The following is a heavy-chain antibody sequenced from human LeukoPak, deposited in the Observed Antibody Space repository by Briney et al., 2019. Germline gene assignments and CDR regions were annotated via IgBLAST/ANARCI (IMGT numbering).Heavy chain of an antibody. V-gene: IGHV4-59*08. Sequence: PSETLSLTCTVSGGSISSYYWSWIRQPPGKGLEWIGYIYYSGSTSYNPSLKSRVTISVDTSKNQFSLKLSSVTAADTAVYYCARRSEAYDSSGYYYYFDYWGQGTLVTVSS. CDR3: ARRSEAYDSSGYYYYFDY. CDR2: IYYSGST. D-gene: IGHD3-22*01. CDR1: GGSISSYY. J-gene: IGHJ4*02.